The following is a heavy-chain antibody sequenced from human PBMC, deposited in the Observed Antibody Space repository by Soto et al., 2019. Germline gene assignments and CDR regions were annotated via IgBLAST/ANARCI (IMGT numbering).Heavy chain of an antibody. CDR3: AKENWNYAIDY. V-gene: IGHV3-30*18. CDR1: GFTFSSYG. J-gene: IGHJ4*02. D-gene: IGHD1-7*01. CDR2: ISCDGSNK. Sequence: QVQLVESGGGVVQPGRSLRLSCAASGFTFSSYGMHWVRQAPGKGLEWVAVISCDGSNKYYADSVKGRFTISRDNSKNTLYLQMNSLRAEDTAVYYCAKENWNYAIDYWGQGTLVTVSS.